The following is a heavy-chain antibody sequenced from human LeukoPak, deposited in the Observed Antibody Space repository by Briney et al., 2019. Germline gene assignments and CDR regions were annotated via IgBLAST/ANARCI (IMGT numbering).Heavy chain of an antibody. CDR3: AKDRANWAIDD. Sequence: GGSLRPSCAASGFTFSSYWMSWVRQAPGKGLEWISYIGGDGIAFYADSVKGRFTASKDDARKSMYLQMNSLRVEDTAVYYCAKDRANWAIDDWGQGTQVTVSS. CDR2: IGGDGIA. CDR1: GFTFSSYW. J-gene: IGHJ4*02. D-gene: IGHD3-16*01. V-gene: IGHV3-48*04.